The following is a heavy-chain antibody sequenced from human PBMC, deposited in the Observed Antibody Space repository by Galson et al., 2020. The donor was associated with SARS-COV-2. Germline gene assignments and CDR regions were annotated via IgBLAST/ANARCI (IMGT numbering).Heavy chain of an antibody. Sequence: ETSETLSLTCTVSGGSISSGDYYWSWIRQPPGKGLEWIGYIYYSGSTYYNPSLKSRVTISVDTSKNQFSLKLSSVTAADTAVYYWAREPFYILPGADAFDIWGQGTMVTVSS. CDR2: IYYSGST. CDR3: AREPFYILPGADAFDI. D-gene: IGHD3-9*01. V-gene: IGHV4-30-4*01. J-gene: IGHJ3*02. CDR1: GGSISSGDYY.